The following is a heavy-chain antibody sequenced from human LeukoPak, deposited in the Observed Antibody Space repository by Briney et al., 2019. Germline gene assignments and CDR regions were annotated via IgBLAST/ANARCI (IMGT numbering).Heavy chain of an antibody. CDR1: GFTFSNYG. CDR2: ISNDGSNK. J-gene: IGHJ4*02. V-gene: IGHV3-30*18. CDR3: AKDSSSSWFGGDSK. D-gene: IGHD6-13*01. Sequence: GGSLRLSCAASGFTFSNYGLHWVRQAPGKGLEWVALISNDGSNKNYADSVKGRFTISRDNSKNTLYLQMNGLRAEDTAVYYCAKDSSSSWFGGDSKWGQGTLVTVSS.